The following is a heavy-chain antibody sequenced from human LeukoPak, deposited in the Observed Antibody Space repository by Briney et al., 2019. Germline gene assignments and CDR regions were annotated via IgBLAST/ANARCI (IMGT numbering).Heavy chain of an antibody. CDR3: ARETSSGDYDK. J-gene: IGHJ4*02. Sequence: SETLSLTCTVSGGSISSYYWSWIRQPAGKGLEWIGRIYTTGSTNYNPSLKSRVTMSVDTSKNQLSLKLSSVTAADTAVYYCARETSSGDYDKWGQGTSATVSS. V-gene: IGHV4-4*07. CDR1: GGSISSYY. CDR2: IYTTGST. D-gene: IGHD4-17*01.